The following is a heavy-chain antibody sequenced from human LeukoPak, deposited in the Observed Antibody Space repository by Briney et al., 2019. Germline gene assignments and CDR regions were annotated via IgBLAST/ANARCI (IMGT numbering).Heavy chain of an antibody. CDR1: GLTFSSYA. V-gene: IGHV3-23*01. J-gene: IGHJ5*02. CDR2: ISGSGGST. D-gene: IGHD3-10*01. Sequence: GGSLRLSCAASGLTFSSYAMSWVRQAPGKGLEWVSAISGSGGSTYYADSVKGRFTISRDNSKNTLYLQMNSLRAEDTAVYYCAKDRDTMVRGGTNWFDPWGQGTLVTVSS. CDR3: AKDRDTMVRGGTNWFDP.